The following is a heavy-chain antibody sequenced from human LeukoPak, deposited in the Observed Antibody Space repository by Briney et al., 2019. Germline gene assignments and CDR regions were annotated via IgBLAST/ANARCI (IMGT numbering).Heavy chain of an antibody. D-gene: IGHD6-13*01. CDR3: AKVGQLVRGRYYFDY. CDR2: ISGSGGST. V-gene: IGHV3-23*01. CDR1: GFTFSSYA. J-gene: IGHJ4*02. Sequence: GGSLRLSCAASGFTFSSYAMSWVRQAPGKGLEWVSAISGSGGSTYYADAVKGRFTISRDNSKNTLYLQMNSLRAEDTAVYYCAKVGQLVRGRYYFDYWGQGTLVTVSS.